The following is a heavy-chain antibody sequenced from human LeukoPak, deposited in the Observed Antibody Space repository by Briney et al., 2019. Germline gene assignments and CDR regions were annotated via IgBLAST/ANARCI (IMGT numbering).Heavy chain of an antibody. CDR2: IYTSGST. J-gene: IGHJ4*02. D-gene: IGHD3-3*01. CDR1: GGSISSGSYY. Sequence: PSETLSLTCTVSGGSISSGSYYWSWIRQPAGKGLEWIGRIYTSGSTNYNPSLKSRVTIPVDTSKNQFSLKLSSVTAADTAVYYCARARTYSSLLEWFDYWGQGTLVTVSS. CDR3: ARARTYSSLLEWFDY. V-gene: IGHV4-61*02.